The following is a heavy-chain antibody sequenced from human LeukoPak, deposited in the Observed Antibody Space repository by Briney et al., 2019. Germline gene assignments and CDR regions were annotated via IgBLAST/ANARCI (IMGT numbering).Heavy chain of an antibody. CDR2: INHSGST. CDR3: ATYTIRDCTNGVCHLPYYYYYYGMDV. CDR1: GGSFSGYY. D-gene: IGHD2-8*01. V-gene: IGHV4-34*01. J-gene: IGHJ6*02. Sequence: PSETRSLTCAVYGGSFSGYYWSWIRQPPGKGLEWIGEINHSGSTNYNPSLKSRVTISVDTSKNQFSLKLSSVTAADTAVYYCATYTIRDCTNGVCHLPYYYYYYGMDVWGQGTTVTVSS.